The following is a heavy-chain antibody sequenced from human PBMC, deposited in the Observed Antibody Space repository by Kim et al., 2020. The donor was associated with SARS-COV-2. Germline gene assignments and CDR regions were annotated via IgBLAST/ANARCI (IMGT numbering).Heavy chain of an antibody. Sequence: GGSLRLSCAASGFTFSSYAMHWVRQAPGKGLEWVAVISYDGSNKYYADSVKGRFTISRDNSKNTLYLQMNSLRAEDTAVYYCARSGQWLVPDYFDYWGQGTLGTVSS. J-gene: IGHJ4*02. V-gene: IGHV3-30*04. CDR3: ARSGQWLVPDYFDY. CDR2: ISYDGSNK. D-gene: IGHD6-19*01. CDR1: GFTFSSYA.